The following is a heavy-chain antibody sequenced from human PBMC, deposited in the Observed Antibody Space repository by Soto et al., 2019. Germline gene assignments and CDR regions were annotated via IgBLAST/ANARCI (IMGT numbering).Heavy chain of an antibody. V-gene: IGHV3-30-3*01. J-gene: IGHJ6*02. D-gene: IGHD6-19*01. CDR3: ARRYLGVADPYGMDV. CDR2: ISYDGSNK. CDR1: GFTFSSYA. Sequence: GGSLRRSCAASGFTFSSYAMHWVRQAPGKGLEWVAVISYDGSNKYYADSVKGRFTISRDNSKNTLYLQMNSLRAEDTAVYYCARRYLGVADPYGMDVWGQGTTVTGSS.